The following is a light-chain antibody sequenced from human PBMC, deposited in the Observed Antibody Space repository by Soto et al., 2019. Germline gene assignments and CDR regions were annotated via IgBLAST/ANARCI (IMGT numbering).Light chain of an antibody. CDR3: QQRPNWPLT. CDR1: QSISSH. Sequence: EIVLTQSPATLSLSPGERATLSCRASQSISSHLVWYQQKPGQAPRLLMYDASNRATGIPARFSGSGSGTDCPLTISSLEPEDFAVYYCQQRPNWPLTFGGGTKVEIK. CDR2: DAS. V-gene: IGKV3-11*01. J-gene: IGKJ4*01.